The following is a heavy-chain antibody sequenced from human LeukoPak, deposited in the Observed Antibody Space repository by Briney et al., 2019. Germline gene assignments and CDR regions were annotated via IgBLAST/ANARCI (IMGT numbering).Heavy chain of an antibody. CDR2: IYYSGST. D-gene: IGHD3-22*01. Sequence: SETLSLTCTVSGGSISSSSYYWGWIRQPPGKGLKWIGSIYYSGSTYYNPSLKSRVTISVDTSKNQFSLKLSSVTAADTAVYYCARQIYYDSSGYYLPPYYYYYYMDVWGKGTTVTISS. CDR1: GGSISSSSYY. J-gene: IGHJ6*03. V-gene: IGHV4-39*01. CDR3: ARQIYYDSSGYYLPPYYYYYYMDV.